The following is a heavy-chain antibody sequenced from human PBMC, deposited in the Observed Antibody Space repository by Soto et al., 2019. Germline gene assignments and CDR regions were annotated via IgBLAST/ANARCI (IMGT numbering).Heavy chain of an antibody. J-gene: IGHJ4*02. CDR1: GFTFKNYE. V-gene: IGHV3-48*03. D-gene: IGHD3-22*01. Sequence: EVQLVESGGGLVQPGGSLRLSCAASGFTFKNYEMNWVRQAPGKGLEWLSYISSSDSSTYYADSVQGRFTISRDNAKNSLFLQMNSLRAEDTAVYYCARNYYDTTGLYYGGFDYWGQGTLVTVSS. CDR3: ARNYYDTTGLYYGGFDY. CDR2: ISSSDSST.